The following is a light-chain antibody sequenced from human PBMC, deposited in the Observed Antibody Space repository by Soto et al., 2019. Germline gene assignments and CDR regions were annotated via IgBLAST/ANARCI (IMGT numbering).Light chain of an antibody. CDR1: LSVGSSY. J-gene: IGKJ1*01. CDR2: GTS. Sequence: VFTQSPCTLSLSPGERATLSCRASLSVGSSYLAWYQQKPGQAPRLLIYGTSSRANGIPDRFSGSGSGTDFTLTISRLEPEDFAVYYCQQYGSSRWTFGQGTKVDIK. CDR3: QQYGSSRWT. V-gene: IGKV3-20*01.